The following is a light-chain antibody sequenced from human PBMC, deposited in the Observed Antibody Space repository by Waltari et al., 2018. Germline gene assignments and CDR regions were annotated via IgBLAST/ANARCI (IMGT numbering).Light chain of an antibody. CDR3: AAWDDSLTQGV. J-gene: IGLJ3*02. Sequence: QSVLTQPPSASGTPGQRVTITSSGTSPNIASNYLTWYPQPPGTAPKLLIYRNNQRPSGVPDRFSGSKSGTSASLAISGLRSEDEADYYCAAWDDSLTQGVFGGGTKLTVL. V-gene: IGLV1-47*01. CDR2: RNN. CDR1: SPNIASNY.